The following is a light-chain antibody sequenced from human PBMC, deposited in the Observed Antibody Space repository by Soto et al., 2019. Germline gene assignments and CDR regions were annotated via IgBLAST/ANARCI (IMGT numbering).Light chain of an antibody. CDR3: QQYGSSHSWT. V-gene: IGKV3-20*01. CDR2: GAS. Sequence: EIVLTQSPGTLSLSPGERATLSCRASQSVSSSFLVWYQQKPGQAPRLLMYGASNRATGIPDRFSGSGSGTDFTLTISRLGPEDFAMYYCQQYGSSHSWTVGQGTKVEIK. CDR1: QSVSSSF. J-gene: IGKJ1*01.